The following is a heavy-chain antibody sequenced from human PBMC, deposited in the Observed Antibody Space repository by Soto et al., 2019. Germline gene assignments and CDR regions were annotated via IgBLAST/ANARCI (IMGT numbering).Heavy chain of an antibody. J-gene: IGHJ4*02. CDR3: ARDVYYYDSSAYWAY. CDR2: IARSSSYI. D-gene: IGHD3-22*01. V-gene: IGHV3-21*02. CDR1: GFTFSSYS. Sequence: EVQLVESGGGLVKPGGSLRLSCAASGFTFSSYSMNWVRQAPGKGLEWVSSIARSSSYIYYADSVKGRFTISRDNAKNSLYLQMNSLRAEDTAVYYWARDVYYYDSSAYWAYWGQGTLVTVSS.